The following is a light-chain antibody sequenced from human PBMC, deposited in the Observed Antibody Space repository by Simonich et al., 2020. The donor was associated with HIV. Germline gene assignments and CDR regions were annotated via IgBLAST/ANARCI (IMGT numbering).Light chain of an antibody. CDR1: QSNSNW. CDR2: KAS. Sequence: DIQMTQSPSTLSASVGDRVTITCRASQSNSNWLAWYQQKPGKAPKVLIYKASSLERGVPSRFSGSGSGTEFTLTISSLQPDDFATYFCQQYSNYSRTFGQGTKVDIK. V-gene: IGKV1-5*03. J-gene: IGKJ1*01. CDR3: QQYSNYSRT.